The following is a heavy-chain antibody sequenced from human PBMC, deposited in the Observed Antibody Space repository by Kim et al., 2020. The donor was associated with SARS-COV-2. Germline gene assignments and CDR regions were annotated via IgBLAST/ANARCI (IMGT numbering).Heavy chain of an antibody. J-gene: IGHJ4*02. V-gene: IGHV3-72*01. CDR3: ARGPKGRSDYYGTFDY. Sequence: SVKGRFTISRDDSKNSLHLQMNGLKTEDTAVYYCARGPKGRSDYYGTFDYWGQGTLVTVSS. D-gene: IGHD3-22*01.